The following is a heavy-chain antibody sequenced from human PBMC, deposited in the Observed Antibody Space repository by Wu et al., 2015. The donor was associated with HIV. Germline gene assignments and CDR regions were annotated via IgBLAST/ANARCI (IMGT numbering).Heavy chain of an antibody. Sequence: QVQLVQSGAEVKKPGSSVKVSCKASGGTFSSYAISWVRQAPGQGLEWMGRIIPIFGTANYAQKFQGRVTITADESTSTAYMELSSLRSEDTAVYYCAREAIYYDSSGYSSYYFDYWGQGTLVTVSS. V-gene: IGHV1-69*13. D-gene: IGHD3-22*01. CDR3: AREAIYYDSSGYSSYYFDY. CDR2: IIPIFGTA. J-gene: IGHJ4*02. CDR1: GGTFSSYA.